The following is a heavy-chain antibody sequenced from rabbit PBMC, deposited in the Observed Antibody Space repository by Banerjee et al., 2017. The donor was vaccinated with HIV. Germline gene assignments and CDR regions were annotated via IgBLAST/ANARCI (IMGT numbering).Heavy chain of an antibody. CDR3: ARTGSSYYIGFNL. J-gene: IGHJ4*01. CDR1: GIDFNNNYW. Sequence: QSLEESGGDLVKPGASLTLTCTASGIDFNNNYWICWVRQAPGKGLELIACIDTGDGNTYYASWAKGRFTISKTSSTTVTLQMTSLTAADTATYFCARTGSSYYIGFNLWGQGTLVTVS. V-gene: IGHV1S40*01. D-gene: IGHD8-1*01. CDR2: IDTGDGNT.